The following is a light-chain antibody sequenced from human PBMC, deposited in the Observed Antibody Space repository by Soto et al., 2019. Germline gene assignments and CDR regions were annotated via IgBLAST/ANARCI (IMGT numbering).Light chain of an antibody. V-gene: IGKV3-11*01. Sequence: EIVLTQSPATLSFSPGERATLSCRASRSVRSYLAWYQQKPGQAPRLLIYDASNRASGNPARFSGSGSETDFTLTISNLEPEDFAVYYCQQRYAWPPIPFGQGTRLEIQ. CDR1: RSVRSY. CDR2: DAS. J-gene: IGKJ5*01. CDR3: QQRYAWPPIP.